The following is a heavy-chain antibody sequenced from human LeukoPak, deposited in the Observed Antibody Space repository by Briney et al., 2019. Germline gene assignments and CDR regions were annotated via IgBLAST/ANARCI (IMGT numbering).Heavy chain of an antibody. CDR2: INPNSGDT. Sequence: ASVKVSCKSSGYTFTGYYIHWVRQAPGQGREWMGRINPNSGDTNYAQKFQGRVTMTRDTSISTAYMDLSRLRSDDTAVYYCARARSSISVADLDAWGQGTLVPVSS. D-gene: IGHD6-19*01. CDR1: GYTFTGYY. CDR3: ARARSSISVADLDA. V-gene: IGHV1-2*06. J-gene: IGHJ5*02.